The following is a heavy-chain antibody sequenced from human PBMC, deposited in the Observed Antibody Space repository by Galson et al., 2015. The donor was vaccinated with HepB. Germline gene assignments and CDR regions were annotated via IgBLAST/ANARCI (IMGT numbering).Heavy chain of an antibody. CDR3: ARRGMGTERYPLDH. CDR2: IDPRDSYT. D-gene: IGHD6-13*01. V-gene: IGHV5-10-1*01. CDR1: GYTFSNNW. J-gene: IGHJ5*02. Sequence: QSGAEVKKSGESLTISCQVSGYTFSNNWINWVRQMPGKGLEWMGRIDPRDSYTHYSPSFRGHVNISVDDSISTVYLHWTSLQPSDTGVYYCARRGMGTERYPLDHWGQGTLVTVSS.